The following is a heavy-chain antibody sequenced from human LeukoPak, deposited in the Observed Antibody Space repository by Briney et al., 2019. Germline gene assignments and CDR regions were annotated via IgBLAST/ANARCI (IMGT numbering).Heavy chain of an antibody. D-gene: IGHD3-10*01. CDR2: FDPEDGET. J-gene: IGHJ6*03. CDR3: ARVFSRSMVRGVTRFYYYMDV. Sequence: ASVKVSCKVSGYTLTELSMHWVRQAPGKGLEWMGGFDPEDGETIYAQKFQGRVTMTEDTSTDTAYMELSSLRSEDTAMYYCARVFSRSMVRGVTRFYYYMDVWGKGTTVTISS. CDR1: GYTLTELS. V-gene: IGHV1-24*01.